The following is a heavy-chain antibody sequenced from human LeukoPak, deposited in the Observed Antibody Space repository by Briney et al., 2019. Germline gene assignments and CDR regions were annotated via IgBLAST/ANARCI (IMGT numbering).Heavy chain of an antibody. J-gene: IGHJ5*02. V-gene: IGHV3-21*01. CDR3: AREWELHNWFDP. CDR1: GFTFSNYS. Sequence: GGSLRLSCAASGFTFSNYSMNWVRQAPGKGLEWVSFISSSSSYMYYADSVKGRFTISRDNAKNSLYLQMNSLRAEDTAVYYCAREWELHNWFDPWGQGTPVTVSS. D-gene: IGHD1-26*01. CDR2: ISSSSSYM.